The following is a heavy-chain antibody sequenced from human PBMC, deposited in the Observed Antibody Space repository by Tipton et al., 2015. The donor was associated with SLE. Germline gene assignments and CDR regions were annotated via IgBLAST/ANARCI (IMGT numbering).Heavy chain of an antibody. V-gene: IGHV5-51*03. J-gene: IGHJ3*02. CDR1: GYSFTSYW. CDR2: IYPGDSDT. D-gene: IGHD6-6*01. CDR3: ARRVEYSSSPGAFDI. Sequence: QLVQSGAEVKKPGESLKISCKGSGYSFTSYWIDWVRQMPGKGLEWMGIIYPGDSDTRYSLSFQGQVTISADKSISTAYLQWSSLKASDTAMYYCARRVEYSSSPGAFDIWGQGTMVTVSS.